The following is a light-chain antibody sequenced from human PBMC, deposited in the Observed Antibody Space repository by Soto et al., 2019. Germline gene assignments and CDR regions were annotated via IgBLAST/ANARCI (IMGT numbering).Light chain of an antibody. V-gene: IGLV2-14*01. CDR3: SSYTTRSTVV. CDR2: EVT. CDR1: SSDVGAYNY. Sequence: QSVLTQPASVSGSPGQSITISCTGTSSDVGAYNYVSWYQHLPGKAPKLMIFEVTNRPSGVSNRFSGSQSGNTASLTISGLQAEDEADYYCSSYTTRSTVVFGGGTKVTVL. J-gene: IGLJ2*01.